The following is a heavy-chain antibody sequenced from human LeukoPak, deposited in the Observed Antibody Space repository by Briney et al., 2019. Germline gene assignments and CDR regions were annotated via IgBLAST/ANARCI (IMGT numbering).Heavy chain of an antibody. V-gene: IGHV3-21*01. CDR2: ISSSSSYI. Sequence: PGGSLRLSCAASGFTFSSYSMNWVRQAPGKGLEWVSSISSSSSYIYYADSVKGRFTLSRDNAKNSLYLQMNSLRAEDTAVYYCAREGDDGFDIWGQGTMVTVSS. CDR1: GFTFSSYS. J-gene: IGHJ3*02. CDR3: AREGDDGFDI.